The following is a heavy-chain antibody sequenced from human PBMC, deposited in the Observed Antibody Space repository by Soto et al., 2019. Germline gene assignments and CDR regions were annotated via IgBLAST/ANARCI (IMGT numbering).Heavy chain of an antibody. CDR3: ARFSYIAAAGRGYYYYGMDV. D-gene: IGHD6-13*01. CDR2: IIPIFGTA. J-gene: IGHJ6*02. CDR1: GGTFSSYA. V-gene: IGHV1-69*13. Sequence: GXSVKVSCKASGGTFSSYAISWVREAPVQGLEWMGGIIPIFGTANYAQKFQGRVTITADESTSTAYMELSSLRSEDTAVYYCARFSYIAAAGRGYYYYGMDVWGQGTTVSVSS.